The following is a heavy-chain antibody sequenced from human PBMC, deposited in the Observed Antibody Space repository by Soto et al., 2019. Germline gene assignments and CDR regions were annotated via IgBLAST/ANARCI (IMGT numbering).Heavy chain of an antibody. CDR3: ARSGSYGGGYFDY. V-gene: IGHV4-4*02. Sequence: SETLSLTCAVSGGSISSSNWWSWVRQPPGKGLEWIGEIYHSGSTNYNPSLKSRVTISVDKSKNQFSLKLSSVTAADTAVYYCARSGSYGGGYFDYWGQGTLVTVSS. J-gene: IGHJ4*02. CDR2: IYHSGST. CDR1: GGSISSSNW. D-gene: IGHD1-26*01.